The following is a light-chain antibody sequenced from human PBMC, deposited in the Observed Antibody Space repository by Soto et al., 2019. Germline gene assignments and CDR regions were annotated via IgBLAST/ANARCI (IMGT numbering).Light chain of an antibody. J-gene: IGKJ1*01. CDR2: LGS. CDR1: QSLLHSNGYNY. V-gene: IGKV2-28*01. Sequence: DIVMTQSPLSLPVTPGEPASMSCRSSQSLLHSNGYNYLDWYLQKPGQSPQLLMHLGSNRSSGVPDRFSGSGSGTDFTLKIRRVEAEDVGFYYCMQALQTPRTFGHGTKVEIK. CDR3: MQALQTPRT.